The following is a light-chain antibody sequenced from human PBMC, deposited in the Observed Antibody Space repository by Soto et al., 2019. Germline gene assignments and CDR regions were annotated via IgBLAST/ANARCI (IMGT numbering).Light chain of an antibody. J-gene: IGLJ1*01. CDR2: DVS. V-gene: IGLV2-14*01. Sequence: QSALTQPASVSGSPGQTITISCTGTGCDVGGYDYVSWHQQHPGKAPELMIYDVSKRPSGVSNRFSGSKSGNTASLTISGLQAEDGADYYCSSKRGSTGVFGTGTKVTVL. CDR1: GCDVGGYDY. CDR3: SSKRGSTGV.